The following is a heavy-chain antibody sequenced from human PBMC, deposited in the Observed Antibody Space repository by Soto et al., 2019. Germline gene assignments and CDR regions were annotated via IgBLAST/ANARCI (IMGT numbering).Heavy chain of an antibody. CDR1: GFTFNNYW. Sequence: EVQLVKSGGDLVQPGGSLRLSCAASGFTFNNYWMHWVRQAPGKGLVWVSRIKGDESSTNYADSVKGRFTISRDNAKNTLYLQMNGLRPEETAVYYCARGGSGAYMPDYCGQGTLVTVSS. D-gene: IGHD3-10*01. CDR2: IKGDESST. V-gene: IGHV3-74*01. J-gene: IGHJ4*02. CDR3: ARGGSGAYMPDY.